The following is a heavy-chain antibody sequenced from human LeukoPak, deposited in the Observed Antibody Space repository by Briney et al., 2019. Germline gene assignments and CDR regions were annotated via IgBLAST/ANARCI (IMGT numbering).Heavy chain of an antibody. Sequence: GGSLRPSCAASGFTFSSYAMSWVRQTPGKGLEWVSSISGSGGSIYYADSVKGRFTISRDNSKNTLYLQMSSLRGEDTAFYYCAKLVYSSGWRDYWGQGTLVTVSS. V-gene: IGHV3-23*01. CDR1: GFTFSSYA. CDR3: AKLVYSSGWRDY. D-gene: IGHD6-19*01. J-gene: IGHJ4*02. CDR2: ISGSGGSI.